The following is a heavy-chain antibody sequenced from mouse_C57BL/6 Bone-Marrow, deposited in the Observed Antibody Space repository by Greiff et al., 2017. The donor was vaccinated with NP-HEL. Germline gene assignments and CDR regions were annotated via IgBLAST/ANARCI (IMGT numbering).Heavy chain of an antibody. CDR3: ARSFGWSPLDY. CDR1: GYTFTSYG. J-gene: IGHJ2*01. Sequence: QVHVKQSGAELARPGASVKLSCKASGYTFTSYGISWVKQRTGQGLEWIGEIYPRSGNTYYNEKFKGKATLTADKSSSTAYMELRSLTSEDSAVYFCARSFGWSPLDYWGQGTTLTVSS. V-gene: IGHV1-81*01. D-gene: IGHD1-1*02. CDR2: IYPRSGNT.